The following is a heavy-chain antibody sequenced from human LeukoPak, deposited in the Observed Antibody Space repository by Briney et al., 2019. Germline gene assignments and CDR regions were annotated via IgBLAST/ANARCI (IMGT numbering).Heavy chain of an antibody. V-gene: IGHV1-46*01. Sequence: ASVKVSCKASGYTFTSYYMHWVRQAPGQGLEWMGIINPSGGSTNYAQKFQGRVTMTRDTSTSTVYMELSSLRSEDTAVYYCARGDCSGGSCSTKDYYYYGMDVWGQGTTVTVSS. D-gene: IGHD2-15*01. CDR1: GYTFTSYY. J-gene: IGHJ6*02. CDR3: ARGDCSGGSCSTKDYYYYGMDV. CDR2: INPSGGST.